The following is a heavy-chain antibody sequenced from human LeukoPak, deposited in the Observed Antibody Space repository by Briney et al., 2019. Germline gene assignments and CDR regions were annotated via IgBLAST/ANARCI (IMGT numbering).Heavy chain of an antibody. V-gene: IGHV4-34*01. J-gene: IGHJ4*02. CDR3: ARGVVRGVIINYDY. CDR1: GGSFSGYY. Sequence: SETLSLTCAVYGGSFSGYYWSWIRQPPGKGLEWIGEINHSGSTNYNPSLKCRVTISVDTSKNQFSLKLSSVTAADTAVYYCARGVVRGVIINYDYWGQGTLVTVSS. CDR2: INHSGST. D-gene: IGHD3-10*01.